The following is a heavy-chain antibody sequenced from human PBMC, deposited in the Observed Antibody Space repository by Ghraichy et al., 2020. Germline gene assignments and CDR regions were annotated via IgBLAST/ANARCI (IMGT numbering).Heavy chain of an antibody. CDR2: IKSIPDGGTT. J-gene: IGHJ4*02. CDR3: TTEVFSRGGAIDY. D-gene: IGHD2-15*01. Sequence: GGSLRLSCAASGFTFSNAWMSWVRQAPGKGLEWVGRIKSIPDGGTTDYAAPVKGRFTISRDDSKNTLYLQMNSLETEDTAVYYCTTEVFSRGGAIDYWGQGTLVTVSS. CDR1: GFTFSNAW. V-gene: IGHV3-15*01.